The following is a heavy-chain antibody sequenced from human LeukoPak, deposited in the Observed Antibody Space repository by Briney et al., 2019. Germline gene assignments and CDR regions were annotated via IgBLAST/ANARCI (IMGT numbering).Heavy chain of an antibody. J-gene: IGHJ3*02. CDR3: ARDRGLPRDAFDI. Sequence: PSETLSLTCTVSDGSMSPYYWSWIRQPAGKGLEWIGRIYTSGSTNYNPSLKSRVTISVDTSKSQFSLKLSSVTAADTAVYYCARDRGLPRDAFDIWGQGTMVTVSS. CDR1: DGSMSPYY. V-gene: IGHV4-4*07. CDR2: IYTSGST.